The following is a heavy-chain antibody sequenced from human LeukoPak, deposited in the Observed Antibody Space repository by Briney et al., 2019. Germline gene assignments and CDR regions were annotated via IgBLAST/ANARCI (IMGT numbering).Heavy chain of an antibody. D-gene: IGHD5-12*01. Sequence: SETLSLTCTVSGGSINSYYWSWIRQPPGKGLEYIGYIYYSGSTDYNPSLKSRVTISVDTSKNRFSLNLSSVTAADTAVYYCARHSGRLGPFDYWGQGTLVTVSS. V-gene: IGHV4-59*08. CDR3: ARHSGRLGPFDY. J-gene: IGHJ4*02. CDR2: IYYSGST. CDR1: GGSINSYY.